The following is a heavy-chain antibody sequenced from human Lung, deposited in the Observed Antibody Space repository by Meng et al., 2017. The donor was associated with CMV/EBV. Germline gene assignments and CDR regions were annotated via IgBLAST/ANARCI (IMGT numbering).Heavy chain of an antibody. Sequence: AXVXVSXXASGYIFTKYGVNWMRQAPGQGPEWMGWISAYNGDTMYAPKVQGRVTMTTDTSTSTAYMELRGLRSDDTAVYYCARDAGTIAVSGIGDYWGQGTXVTVSS. J-gene: IGHJ4*02. CDR2: ISAYNGDT. CDR3: ARDAGTIAVSGIGDY. CDR1: GYIFTKYG. V-gene: IGHV1-18*01. D-gene: IGHD6-19*01.